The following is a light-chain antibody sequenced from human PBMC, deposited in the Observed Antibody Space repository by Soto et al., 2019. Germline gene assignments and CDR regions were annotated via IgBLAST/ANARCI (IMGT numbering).Light chain of an antibody. Sequence: EIVLTQSPATLSLSPGERATLSCRASQSVGSYLAWYQQKPGQAPRLLIYDASNRATGIPARFSGSGSGTDFTLAISSLEPEDVAVYYCQHRSNWPPDFGPGTKVDIK. J-gene: IGKJ3*01. CDR2: DAS. CDR3: QHRSNWPPD. CDR1: QSVGSY. V-gene: IGKV3-11*01.